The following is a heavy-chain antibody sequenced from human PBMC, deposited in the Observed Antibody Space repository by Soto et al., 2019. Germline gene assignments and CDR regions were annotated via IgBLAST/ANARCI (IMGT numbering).Heavy chain of an antibody. V-gene: IGHV3-23*01. D-gene: IGHD7-27*01. CDR1: GFTFNSQA. CDR3: AKKKTGAYLFDF. Sequence: EVQLLESGGGLAQPGGSLRLSCVASGFTFNSQAMGWVRQAPGKGLEWVSVISASGTVTYYADSVKGRFTISSDSSKNTLYLQMDSLRAEDTALYYCAKKKTGAYLFDFWGQGTLVTVSS. CDR2: ISASGTVT. J-gene: IGHJ4*02.